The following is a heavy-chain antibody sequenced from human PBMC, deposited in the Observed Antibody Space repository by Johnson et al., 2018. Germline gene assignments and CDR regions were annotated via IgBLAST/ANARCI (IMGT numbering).Heavy chain of an antibody. CDR3: AKGYDSSGCYAFDI. CDR2: ISGSGGST. J-gene: IGHJ3*02. D-gene: IGHD3-22*01. V-gene: IGHV3-23*01. CDR1: GFTFSSYA. Sequence: VQLQESGGGLVQXGGSXRLXCAASGFTFSSYAMSWVRQAPGKGLEWVSAISGSGGSTYYADSVKGRFTISRANSKNTLYLQMNSLRAEDTAVYYCAKGYDSSGCYAFDIWGQGTMVTVSS.